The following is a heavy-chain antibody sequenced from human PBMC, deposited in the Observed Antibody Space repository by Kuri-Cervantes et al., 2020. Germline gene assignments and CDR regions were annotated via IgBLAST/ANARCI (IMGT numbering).Heavy chain of an antibody. J-gene: IGHJ4*02. V-gene: IGHV1-2*02. Sequence: ASVKVSCKASGYTLTTYFIHWVRQVPGQGLEWMGWINPNSGDTNYAQNFQGRVTMTRDTSIGTAYMELNRLTSDDTAVYYCARDSSGEGGYFDYWGQGTLVTVSS. CDR3: ARDSSGEGGYFDY. CDR1: GYTLTTYF. D-gene: IGHD6-19*01. CDR2: INPNSGDT.